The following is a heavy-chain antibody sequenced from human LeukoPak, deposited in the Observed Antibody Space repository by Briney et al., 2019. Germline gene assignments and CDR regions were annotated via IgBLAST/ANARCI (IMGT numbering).Heavy chain of an antibody. CDR2: IIPILGIA. J-gene: IGHJ6*02. V-gene: IGHV1-69*04. D-gene: IGHD3-3*01. CDR3: ARDSTIFGVVISAYGMDV. Sequence: GASVKVSCKASGYTFTSYAISWVRQAPGQGLEWMGRIIPILGIANYAQKFQGRVTITADKSTSTAYMELSSLRSEDTAVYYCARDSTIFGVVISAYGMDVWGQGTTVTVSS. CDR1: GYTFTSYA.